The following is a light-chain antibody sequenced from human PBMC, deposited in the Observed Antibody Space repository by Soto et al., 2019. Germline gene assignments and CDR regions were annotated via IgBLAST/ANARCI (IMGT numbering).Light chain of an antibody. J-gene: IGKJ4*01. CDR1: QSVSSN. Sequence: EVVMTQSPATLSVSPGERPTLSCRASQSVSSNLAWYQQKPGQAPRLLIYDTSTRATGIPARFSGSGSGPEFTLTISSLQSEDFAVYYCQQYNNWPLTFGGGTKVEIK. CDR2: DTS. V-gene: IGKV3-15*01. CDR3: QQYNNWPLT.